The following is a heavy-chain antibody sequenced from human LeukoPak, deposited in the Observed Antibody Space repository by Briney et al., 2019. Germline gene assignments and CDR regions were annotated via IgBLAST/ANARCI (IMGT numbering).Heavy chain of an antibody. CDR2: ITRSNYI. Sequence: PGGSLRLSCAASGFTFSSYSMNWVRQAPGKGLEWVSSITRSNYIYYADSVKGRFTISRDNAKNSLYLQMNSLKAEDTAVYYCAREGLRSSDLNYYYYYMDVWGKGTTVTVSS. CDR1: GFTFSSYS. J-gene: IGHJ6*03. CDR3: AREGLRSSDLNYYYYYMDV. V-gene: IGHV3-21*01. D-gene: IGHD6-6*01.